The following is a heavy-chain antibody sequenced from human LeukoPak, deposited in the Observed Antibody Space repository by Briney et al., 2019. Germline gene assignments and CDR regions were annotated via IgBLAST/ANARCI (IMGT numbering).Heavy chain of an antibody. CDR2: IDGGEDGR. CDR3: ARRVEGTKDH. Sequence: PGESLTLSCAVSGFTFDNGVMSWVRHRPGKGLEWVAAIDGGEDGRDYADSVKGRFTISRDNSKNTMFLQMSSLRDDDTAVYDSARRVEGTKDHWGQGTQVTVSS. V-gene: IGHV3-23*01. J-gene: IGHJ4*02. CDR1: GFTFDNGV.